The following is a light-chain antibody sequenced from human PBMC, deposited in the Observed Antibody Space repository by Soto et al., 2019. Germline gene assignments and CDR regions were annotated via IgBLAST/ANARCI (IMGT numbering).Light chain of an antibody. Sequence: EIVMTQSPATLSVSPGERATLSCRASQSVGSNLAWYQQKPGQAPRLLIYGASTRVTGIPARFSGSGSGTEFTLTISSLQSEDSAIYFCQQYNNWPPDRTFGQGTKVEIK. CDR2: GAS. CDR1: QSVGSN. CDR3: QQYNNWPPDRT. V-gene: IGKV3-15*01. J-gene: IGKJ1*01.